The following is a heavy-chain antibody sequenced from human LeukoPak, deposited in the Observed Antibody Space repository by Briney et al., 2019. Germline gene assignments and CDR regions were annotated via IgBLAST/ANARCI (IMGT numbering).Heavy chain of an antibody. V-gene: IGHV1-3*01. CDR2: INAGNGNT. J-gene: IGHJ4*02. CDR3: ARHYSGYNFGCDY. CDR1: GYTFTSYA. Sequence: GASVKVSCKASGYTFTSYAMHWVRQAPGQRLEWMGWINAGNGNTKYSQKFQGRVTITRDTSASTAYMELSSLRSEDTAVYYCARHYSGYNFGCDYWGQGTLATVSS. D-gene: IGHD5-12*01.